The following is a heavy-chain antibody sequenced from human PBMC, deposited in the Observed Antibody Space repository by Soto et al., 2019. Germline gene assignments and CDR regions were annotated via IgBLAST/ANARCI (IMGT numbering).Heavy chain of an antibody. CDR3: ARHEGWTGPDQ. CDR2: IFHDGNT. J-gene: IGHJ5*02. CDR1: CASIVSGGW. Sequence: SETLSLTCAFSCASIVSGGWWSWVRQPPGKGLEWIAEIFHDGNTNYSPSLKSRVTISVDKSQNQFSLNVYSVTAADTAVYYCARHEGWTGPDQWGQGTLVTVSS. V-gene: IGHV4-4*02. D-gene: IGHD2-8*02.